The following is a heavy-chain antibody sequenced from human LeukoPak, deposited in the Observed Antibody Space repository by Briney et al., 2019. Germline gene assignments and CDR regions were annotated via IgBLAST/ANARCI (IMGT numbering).Heavy chain of an antibody. Sequence: GGSLRLSCAGSGFTFSSYGMSWVRQALGKGLEWVSAISASGGSTYYADPVKGRFTISRDNSQNTLYLQMNSLRAEDTAVYYCAKVGAPGGSGSYYLDYWGQGTLVTVSS. J-gene: IGHJ4*02. V-gene: IGHV3-23*01. D-gene: IGHD3-10*01. CDR2: ISASGGST. CDR1: GFTFSSYG. CDR3: AKVGAPGGSGSYYLDY.